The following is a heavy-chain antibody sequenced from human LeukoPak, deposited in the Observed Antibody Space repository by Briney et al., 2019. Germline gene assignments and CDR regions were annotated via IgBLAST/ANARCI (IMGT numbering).Heavy chain of an antibody. CDR2: VYYRGAT. D-gene: IGHD3-10*01. J-gene: IGHJ4*02. CDR3: AGVFSGRRPFEL. CDR1: GDSITSYY. V-gene: IGHV4-59*01. Sequence: PSETLSLTCTVSGDSITSYYWNWIRQPPGKGLEWIGYVYYRGATNYNPSLKTRVTTSIDTSKKQFSLKLSSVTAADTAVYFCAGVFSGRRPFELWGQGTLVTVSS.